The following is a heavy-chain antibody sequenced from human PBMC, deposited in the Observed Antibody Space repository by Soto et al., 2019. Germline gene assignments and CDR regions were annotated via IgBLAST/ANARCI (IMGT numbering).Heavy chain of an antibody. J-gene: IGHJ3*02. Sequence: QLQLQESGPGLVKPSETLSLTCTVSGGSISGSSYYWGWIRQPPGKGLEWIGSIYYRESTYYSPSLKSRVTMSVDTSTNQFSLKLTSVTAADTAVYYCARPGGPAAPESAFDIWGQGTMVTVSS. CDR2: IYYREST. CDR1: GGSISGSSYY. CDR3: ARPGGPAAPESAFDI. D-gene: IGHD2-2*01. V-gene: IGHV4-39*01.